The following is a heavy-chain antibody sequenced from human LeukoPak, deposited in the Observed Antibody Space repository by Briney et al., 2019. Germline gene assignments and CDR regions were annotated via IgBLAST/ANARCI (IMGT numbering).Heavy chain of an antibody. Sequence: ASVKVSCKASGYTFTGYYMHWVRQAPGQGLEWMGWINPNSGGTKYAQKFQGRVTITSDASISTAYMELSSLRSDDAAVYYCASRPDQHLLYYFDYWGQGALATVSS. CDR2: INPNSGGT. CDR3: ASRPDQHLLYYFDY. J-gene: IGHJ4*02. D-gene: IGHD2-15*01. V-gene: IGHV1-2*02. CDR1: GYTFTGYY.